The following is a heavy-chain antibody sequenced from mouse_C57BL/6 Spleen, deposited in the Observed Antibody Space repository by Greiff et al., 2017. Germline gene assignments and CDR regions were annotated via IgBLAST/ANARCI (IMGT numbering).Heavy chain of an antibody. J-gene: IGHJ2*01. D-gene: IGHD1-2*01. Sequence: QVQLQQPGAELVKPGASVKLSCKASGYTFTSYWMQWVKQRPGQGLEWIGEIDPSDSYTNYNQKFKGKATLTVDTSSSTAYMQLSSLTSEDSAVYYCARNYYGLRYWGQGTTLTVSS. V-gene: IGHV1-50*01. CDR2: IDPSDSYT. CDR1: GYTFTSYW. CDR3: ARNYYGLRY.